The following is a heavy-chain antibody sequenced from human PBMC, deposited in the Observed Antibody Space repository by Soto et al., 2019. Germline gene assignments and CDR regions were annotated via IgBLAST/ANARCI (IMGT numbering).Heavy chain of an antibody. D-gene: IGHD3-3*01. Sequence: SVKVSCKASGGTFSSYAISWVRQAPGQGLEWMGGIIPIFGTANYAQKFQGRVTITADESTSTAYMELSSLRSEDTAVYYCAKLARGVVIIRTDYYYYGMDVWGQGTTVTVSS. CDR3: AKLARGVVIIRTDYYYYGMDV. J-gene: IGHJ6*02. CDR1: GGTFSSYA. CDR2: IIPIFGTA. V-gene: IGHV1-69*13.